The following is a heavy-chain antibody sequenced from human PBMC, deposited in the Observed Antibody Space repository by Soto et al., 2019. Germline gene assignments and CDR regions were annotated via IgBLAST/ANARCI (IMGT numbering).Heavy chain of an antibody. J-gene: IGHJ4*02. CDR3: AKESGGERYAAYFDL. CDR1: GFTLSNIG. Sequence: QVQLVESGGGVVQPGTSLRLACAASGFTLSNIGMQWVRQAPGKGLEWVAVISAGGNTKYYADSVKGRFTISRDNSKNTLFLHVNSLRTEDTAVYYCAKESGGERYAAYFDLWGQGTLVSVSA. V-gene: IGHV3-30*18. D-gene: IGHD2-21*01. CDR2: ISAGGNTK.